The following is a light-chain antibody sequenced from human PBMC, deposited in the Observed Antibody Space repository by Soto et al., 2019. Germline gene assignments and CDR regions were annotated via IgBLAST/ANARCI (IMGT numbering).Light chain of an antibody. V-gene: IGKV3-20*01. Sequence: EIVLTQSPGTLSLSPGERGTLCCSASQTVSTNYLAWYQQKPGQAPRLLIYGASSRATGIPDRFSGSGSGTDFTLTISSLQPEDFATYYCLQDYIYPWTFGQGTKVDIK. CDR3: LQDYIYPWT. J-gene: IGKJ1*01. CDR2: GAS. CDR1: QTVSTNY.